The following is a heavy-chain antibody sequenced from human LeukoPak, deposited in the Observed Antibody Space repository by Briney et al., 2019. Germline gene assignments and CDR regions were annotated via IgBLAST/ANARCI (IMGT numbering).Heavy chain of an antibody. D-gene: IGHD5-24*01. J-gene: IGHJ4*02. Sequence: SVKVSCKSSGGTFSSYAISWVRQAPGQGLEWMGRIIPILGIANYAQKFQGRVTITAGKSTSTAYMELSSLRSEDTAVYYCAREPGEAGFFRRDGYYDLLHFDYWGQGTLVTVSS. CDR2: IIPILGIA. CDR3: AREPGEAGFFRRDGYYDLLHFDY. V-gene: IGHV1-69*04. CDR1: GGTFSSYA.